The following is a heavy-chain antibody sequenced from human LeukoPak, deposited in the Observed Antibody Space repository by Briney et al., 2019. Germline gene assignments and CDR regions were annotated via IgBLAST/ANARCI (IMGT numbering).Heavy chain of an antibody. Sequence: GGSLRLSCAASGFTFSSYGMHWVRQAPGKGLEWVAVISYDGRNKYYADSVKGRFTISRDNSKNTLYLQMNSLRAEDTAVYYCAKDRYSYAYEYFDCWGQGTLVTVSS. D-gene: IGHD5-18*01. CDR2: ISYDGRNK. V-gene: IGHV3-30*18. CDR1: GFTFSSYG. J-gene: IGHJ4*02. CDR3: AKDRYSYAYEYFDC.